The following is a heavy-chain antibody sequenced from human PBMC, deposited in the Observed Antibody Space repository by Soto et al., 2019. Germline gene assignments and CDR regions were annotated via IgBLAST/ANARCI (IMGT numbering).Heavy chain of an antibody. CDR1: GFTFSNAW. V-gene: IGHV3-15*07. CDR2: IKSKTDGGTT. D-gene: IGHD4-4*01. Sequence: GGSLRLSCAASGFTFSNAWMNWVRQAPGKGLEWVGRIKSKTDGGTTEYAAPVKGRFTISRDDSRNTLYLQMNSLKTEDTAVYYCTTDIAIYSNYYYYYYYGMDVWGQGTTVTVSS. J-gene: IGHJ6*02. CDR3: TTDIAIYSNYYYYYYYGMDV.